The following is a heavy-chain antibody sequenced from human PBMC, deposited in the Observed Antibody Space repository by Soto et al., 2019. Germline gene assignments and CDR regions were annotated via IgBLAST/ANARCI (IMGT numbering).Heavy chain of an antibody. D-gene: IGHD2-2*01. CDR2: TYYRSKWYN. Sequence: SQTLSLTCAISGDSVSSNSVAWNWIRQSPSRGLEWLGRTYYRSKWYNEYAVSVRSRITINPDTSKNQFSLQLNSVTPEDTAVYYCARLEAYCSGTTCYASWFDPWGQGTLVTVSS. V-gene: IGHV6-1*01. CDR1: GDSVSSNSVA. J-gene: IGHJ5*02. CDR3: ARLEAYCSGTTCYASWFDP.